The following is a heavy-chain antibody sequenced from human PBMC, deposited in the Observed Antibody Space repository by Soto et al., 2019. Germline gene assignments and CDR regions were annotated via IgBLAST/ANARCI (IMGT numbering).Heavy chain of an antibody. D-gene: IGHD4-17*01. CDR1: GGSFSGYY. J-gene: IGHJ3*02. V-gene: IGHV4-34*09. CDR2: INHSGST. CDR3: ARLGYGDPGDAFDI. Sequence: SETLSLTCAVYGGSFSGYYWSWIRQPPGKGLEWIGEINHSGSTNYNPSLKSRVTISVDTSKNQFSLKLSSVTAADTAVYYCARLGYGDPGDAFDIWGQGTMVTVSS.